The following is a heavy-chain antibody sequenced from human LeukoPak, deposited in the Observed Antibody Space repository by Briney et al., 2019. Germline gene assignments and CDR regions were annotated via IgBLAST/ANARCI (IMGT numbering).Heavy chain of an antibody. CDR3: ARHQPTALTTIDY. CDR2: IYYSGST. J-gene: IGHJ4*02. D-gene: IGHD4-11*01. CDR1: GGSISLIGYY. V-gene: IGHV4-39*01. Sequence: SETLSLTCTVSGGSISLIGYYWGWLRQPPGKGLDWIGTIYYSGSTYYNPSLKSRVTISVDTSKNQFSLKVNSVTAADTAVYFCARHQPTALTTIDYWGQGTLVTVSS.